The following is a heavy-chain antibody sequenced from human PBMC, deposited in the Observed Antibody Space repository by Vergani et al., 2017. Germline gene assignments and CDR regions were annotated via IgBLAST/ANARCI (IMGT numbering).Heavy chain of an antibody. D-gene: IGHD6-13*01. J-gene: IGHJ4*02. CDR3: ARRGIAAPIDY. Sequence: LQLQESGPGLVKPSETLSLTCTVSGGSISSSSYYWGWIRQPPGKGLEWIGSIYYSGSTYYNPSLKSRVTISVDTSKNQFSLKLSSVTAADTAVYYCARRGIAAPIDYWGQGTLVTVSS. V-gene: IGHV4-39*01. CDR2: IYYSGST. CDR1: GGSISSSSYY.